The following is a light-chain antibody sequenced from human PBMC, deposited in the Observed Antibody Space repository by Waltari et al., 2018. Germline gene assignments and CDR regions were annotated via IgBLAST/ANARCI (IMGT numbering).Light chain of an antibody. CDR1: QNINSNY. J-gene: IGKJ1*01. Sequence: EIVLTQSPGTLFSSAGERATPSCRASQNINSNYLAWYQQKPGQAPRLLIYGAYSRATDIPDSFSGSGSGTDFTLTISRLEPEDFAVYYCHQYGVSTWTFGQGTKVEIK. V-gene: IGKV3-20*01. CDR2: GAY. CDR3: HQYGVSTWT.